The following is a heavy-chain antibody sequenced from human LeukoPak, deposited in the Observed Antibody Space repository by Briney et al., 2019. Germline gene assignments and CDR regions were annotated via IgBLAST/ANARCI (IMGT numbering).Heavy chain of an antibody. D-gene: IGHD3-3*01. J-gene: IGHJ3*02. CDR1: GYNFANYW. CDR2: IYPADSEV. Sequence: GESLKISCKTSGYNFANYWIGWVRQMSGKGLEWMGIIYPADSEVRDSPSFQGHVTISADRSTSTAYLHWRGLKASDTAMYYCARPGITIFGVIRSDAFDIWGQGTMVTVSS. V-gene: IGHV5-51*01. CDR3: ARPGITIFGVIRSDAFDI.